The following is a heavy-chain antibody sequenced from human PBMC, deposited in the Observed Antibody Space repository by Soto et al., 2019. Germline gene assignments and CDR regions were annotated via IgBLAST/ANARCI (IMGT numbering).Heavy chain of an antibody. Sequence: SETLSLTCAVYGGSFSGYYWSWIRQPPGKGLEWIGDIYYSGNTNYNPSLESRVTISVDTSRNRFSLNLTSATAADTAVYYCARKGAAASYAHYYMDVWGRGTAVTVSS. CDR1: GGSFSGYY. D-gene: IGHD6-13*01. CDR3: ARKGAAASYAHYYMDV. CDR2: IYYSGNT. V-gene: IGHV4-34*01. J-gene: IGHJ6*03.